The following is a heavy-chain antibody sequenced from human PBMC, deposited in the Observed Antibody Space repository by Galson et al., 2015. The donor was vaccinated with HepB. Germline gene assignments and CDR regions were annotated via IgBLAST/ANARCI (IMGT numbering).Heavy chain of an antibody. CDR3: ARDGGSFTHFDH. CDR2: MYTSGIT. V-gene: IGHV4-4*07. D-gene: IGHD1-26*01. Sequence: SETLSLTCIVSGDSIRSYFWSWVRQPAGKGLEWIGRMYTSGITNYNPSLKSRVTMSVDTSKNQFSLKLNSVTAADTAVYYCARDGGSFTHFDHRGQGTLVSVSS. CDR1: GDSIRSYF. J-gene: IGHJ4*02.